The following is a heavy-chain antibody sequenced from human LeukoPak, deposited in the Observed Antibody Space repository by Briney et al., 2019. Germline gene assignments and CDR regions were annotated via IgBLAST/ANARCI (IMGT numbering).Heavy chain of an antibody. CDR2: IYYSGST. J-gene: IGHJ4*02. D-gene: IGHD2-2*01. CDR3: ARAYCTSTTCWGYFDY. V-gene: IGHV4-31*03. Sequence: SQTLSLTCTVSGGSISSCGYYWGWLRQHPGTGLEGMGYIYYSGSTYYNPALRSRVTISVDTSKNQFSLKVTSVTAADMAVYYCARAYCTSTTCWGYFDYWGQGTLVTVSS. CDR1: GGSISSCGYY.